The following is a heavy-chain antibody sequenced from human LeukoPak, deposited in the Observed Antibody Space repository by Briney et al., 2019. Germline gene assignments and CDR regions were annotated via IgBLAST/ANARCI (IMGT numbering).Heavy chain of an antibody. V-gene: IGHV3-21*01. CDR2: ISSSSYI. D-gene: IGHD6-13*01. CDR3: ARDPNDSSSWPAGTNWFDP. Sequence: GGSLRLSCTASGFTFSSYSMNWVRQAPGKGLEWVSSISSSSYIYYADSVKGRFTISRDNAKNSLYLQMNSLRAEDTAVYYCARDPNDSSSWPAGTNWFDPWGQGTLVTVSS. J-gene: IGHJ5*02. CDR1: GFTFSSYS.